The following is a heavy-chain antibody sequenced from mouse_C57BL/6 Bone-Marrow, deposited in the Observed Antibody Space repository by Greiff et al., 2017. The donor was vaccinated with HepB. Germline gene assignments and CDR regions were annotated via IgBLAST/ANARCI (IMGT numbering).Heavy chain of an antibody. CDR1: GYNFTDYY. V-gene: IGHV1-77*01. CDR2: IGPGSGST. J-gene: IGHJ3*01. Sequence: VHLVESGAELVKPGASVKISCKASGYNFTDYYINWVKQRPGQGLEWIGKIGPGSGSTYYNEKFKGKATLTADKSSSTAYMQLSSLTSEDSAVYFCTYDYDPWFAYWGQGTLVTVSA. D-gene: IGHD2-4*01. CDR3: TYDYDPWFAY.